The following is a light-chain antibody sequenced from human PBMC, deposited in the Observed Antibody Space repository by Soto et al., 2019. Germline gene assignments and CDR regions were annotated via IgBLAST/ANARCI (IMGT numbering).Light chain of an antibody. J-gene: IGKJ1*01. CDR2: GAS. CDR1: QSVSSSY. Sequence: EIVLTQSPGTLSLSPGERATLSCRASQSVSSSYLAWYQQKPGQAPRLLIYGASSRATGITDRFSGSGSGTAFTLTISRLEPEDFAVYYCQQYGSSRTVGQGTKVDI. CDR3: QQYGSSRT. V-gene: IGKV3-20*01.